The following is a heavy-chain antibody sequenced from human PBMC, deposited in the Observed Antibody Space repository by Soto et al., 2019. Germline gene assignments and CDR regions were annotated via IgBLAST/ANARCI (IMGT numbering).Heavy chain of an antibody. CDR2: IWYDGSNK. CDR3: ARGPSVSNYLFDY. CDR1: GFTFSSYG. J-gene: IGHJ4*02. D-gene: IGHD4-4*01. V-gene: IGHV3-33*01. Sequence: PGGSLRLSCAASGFTFSSYGMHWVRQAPGKGLEWVAVIWYDGSNKYYADSVKGRFTISRDNSKNTLYLQMNSLRAEDTAVYYCARGPSVSNYLFDYWGQGTLVTVSS.